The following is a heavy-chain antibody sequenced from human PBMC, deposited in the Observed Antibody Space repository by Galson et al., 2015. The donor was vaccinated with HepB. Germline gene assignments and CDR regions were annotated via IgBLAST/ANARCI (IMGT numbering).Heavy chain of an antibody. CDR1: GFTFSGYG. V-gene: IGHV3-23*01. CDR3: AKDGIMVANNPYHFHY. D-gene: IGHD2-15*01. CDR2: ITSSGGNS. Sequence: SLRLSCAASGFTFSGYGMHWVRQAPGKGLEWVSSITSSGGNSYYTDSVKGRFTVSRDNSKNTLLLQLNSLRAEDTAMYFCAKDGIMVANNPYHFHYWGQGTLVTVSS. J-gene: IGHJ4*02.